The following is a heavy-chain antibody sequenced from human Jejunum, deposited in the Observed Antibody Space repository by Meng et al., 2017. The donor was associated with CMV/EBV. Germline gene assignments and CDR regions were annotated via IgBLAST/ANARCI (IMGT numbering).Heavy chain of an antibody. CDR1: GFTFSPYT. V-gene: IGHV3-48*04. J-gene: IGHJ4*02. CDR2: ISTTGSAI. D-gene: IGHD3-10*02. CDR3: ARDDSYNVYHY. Sequence: CAASGFTFSPYTMHWVRQAPGKGLEWISYISTTGSAIYYADSVKGRFAISRDNAKNSLYLQMNGLRAEDTAVYYCARDDSYNVYHYWGQGTLVTVSS.